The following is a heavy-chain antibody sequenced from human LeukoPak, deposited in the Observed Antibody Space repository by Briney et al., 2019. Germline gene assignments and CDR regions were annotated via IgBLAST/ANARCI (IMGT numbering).Heavy chain of an antibody. CDR1: GFTVSSNY. J-gene: IGHJ4*02. CDR3: ARGYDSSGYYPGALDY. Sequence: GGSLRLSCAASGFTVSSNYMSWVRQAPGKGLEWVSVIYSGGSTYYADSVKGRFTISRDNAKNSLYLQMNSLRAEDTAVYFCARGYDSSGYYPGALDYWGQGTLVTVSS. D-gene: IGHD3-22*01. CDR2: IYSGGST. V-gene: IGHV3-53*01.